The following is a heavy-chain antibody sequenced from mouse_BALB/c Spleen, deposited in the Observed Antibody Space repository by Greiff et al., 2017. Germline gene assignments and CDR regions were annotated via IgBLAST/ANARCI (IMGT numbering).Heavy chain of an antibody. D-gene: IGHD2-14*01. Sequence: QVQLQQPGAELVRPGASVKLSCKASGYTFTSYWINWVKQRPGQGLEWIGNIYPSDSYTNYNQKSKDKATLTVDKSSSTAYMQLSSPTSEDSAVYYCTRWYDEDYYAMDYWGQGTSVTVSS. V-gene: IGHV1-69*02. J-gene: IGHJ4*01. CDR2: IYPSDSYT. CDR3: TRWYDEDYYAMDY. CDR1: GYTFTSYW.